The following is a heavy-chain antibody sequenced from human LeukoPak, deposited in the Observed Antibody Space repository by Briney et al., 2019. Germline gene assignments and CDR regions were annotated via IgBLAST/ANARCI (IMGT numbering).Heavy chain of an antibody. CDR1: GGSISSGCYY. Sequence: SETLSLTCTVSGGSISSGCYYWSWIRQHPGKVLECIGYIYYSGSTYYNPALKSRVTISVDTSKNQFSLKLSSVTAADTAVYYCERWTKNFSGSYTPPKDYWGQGTLVTVSS. D-gene: IGHD3-10*01. CDR3: ERWTKNFSGSYTPPKDY. J-gene: IGHJ4*02. CDR2: IYYSGST. V-gene: IGHV4-31*03.